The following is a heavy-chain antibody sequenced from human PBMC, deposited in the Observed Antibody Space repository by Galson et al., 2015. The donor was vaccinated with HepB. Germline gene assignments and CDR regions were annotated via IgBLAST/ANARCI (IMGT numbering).Heavy chain of an antibody. Sequence: SLRLSCAASGFTFDDYAMHWVRHAPGKGLEWVSGISWNSGSIGYADSVKGRFTISRDNAKNSLYLQMNSLRAEDTALYYCAKGPFLEWLLAHFDYWGQGTLVTVSS. CDR3: AKGPFLEWLLAHFDY. J-gene: IGHJ4*02. CDR1: GFTFDDYA. CDR2: ISWNSGSI. D-gene: IGHD3-3*01. V-gene: IGHV3-9*01.